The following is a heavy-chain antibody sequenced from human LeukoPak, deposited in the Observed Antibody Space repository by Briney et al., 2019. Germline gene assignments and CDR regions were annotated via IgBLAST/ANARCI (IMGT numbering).Heavy chain of an antibody. CDR1: GGSISSYY. CDR2: IYYSGST. J-gene: IGHJ4*02. V-gene: IGHV4-59*01. D-gene: IGHD3-22*01. Sequence: SETLSLTCTVSGGSISSYYWSWIRQPPGKGLEWIGYIYYSGSTNYNPSLKSRVTISVDTSKNQFSPKLSSVTAADTAVYYCARAHYDSSIDYWGQGTLVTVSS. CDR3: ARAHYDSSIDY.